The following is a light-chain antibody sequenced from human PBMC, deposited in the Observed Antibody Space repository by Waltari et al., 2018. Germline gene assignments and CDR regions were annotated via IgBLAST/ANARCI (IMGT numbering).Light chain of an antibody. V-gene: IGKV3-20*01. CDR2: GAS. Sequence: EIVLTQSPGTLSLSPGERATLSCRASQTVRTTYLAWYQQKPGQAPTLLIYGASSRATGIPDRFGGSGSGTDFSLTISSLEPEDFAVYYCQQYDISPLTFGEGTKVEIK. J-gene: IGKJ4*01. CDR3: QQYDISPLT. CDR1: QTVRTTY.